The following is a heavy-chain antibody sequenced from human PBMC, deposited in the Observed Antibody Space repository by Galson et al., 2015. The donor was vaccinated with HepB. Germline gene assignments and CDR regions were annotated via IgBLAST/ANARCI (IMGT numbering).Heavy chain of an antibody. Sequence: SLRLSCAASGFTFSSYWMHWVRQAPGKGLVWVSRINSDGSSTSYADSVKGRFTISRGNAKNTLYLQMNSLRAEDTAVYYCARDRTYYDILTGSCVKYFDYYGQRTLVTVSS. CDR1: GFTFSSYW. CDR2: INSDGSST. J-gene: IGHJ4*02. D-gene: IGHD3-9*01. V-gene: IGHV3-74*01. CDR3: ARDRTYYDILTGSCVKYFDY.